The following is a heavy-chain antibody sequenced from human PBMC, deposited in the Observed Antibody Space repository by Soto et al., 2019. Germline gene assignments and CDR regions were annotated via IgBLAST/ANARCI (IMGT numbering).Heavy chain of an antibody. CDR2: IGTAGDT. J-gene: IGHJ4*02. D-gene: IGHD3-22*01. V-gene: IGHV3-13*01. Sequence: HPGGSLRLSCAASGFTFSSYDMHWVRQATGKGLEWVSAIGTAGDTYYPGSVKGRFTISRENAKNSLYLQMNSLRAGDTAVYYCARGRSRGPYYYDSSGYYSFDYWGQGTLVTVSS. CDR3: ARGRSRGPYYYDSSGYYSFDY. CDR1: GFTFSSYD.